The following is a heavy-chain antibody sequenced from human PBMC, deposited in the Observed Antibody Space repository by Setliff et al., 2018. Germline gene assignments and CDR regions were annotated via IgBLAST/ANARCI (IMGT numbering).Heavy chain of an antibody. CDR3: AIAYSSSWDFDY. D-gene: IGHD6-13*01. CDR1: GGTFSSYA. J-gene: IGHJ4*02. V-gene: IGHV1-69*10. Sequence: SVKVSCKASGGTFSSYAISWVRQAPGQGLEWMGGIIPILGIANYAQKFQGRVTITEDTSTDTAYMELSSLRSEDTAVYYCAIAYSSSWDFDYWGQGTLVTVSS. CDR2: IIPILGIA.